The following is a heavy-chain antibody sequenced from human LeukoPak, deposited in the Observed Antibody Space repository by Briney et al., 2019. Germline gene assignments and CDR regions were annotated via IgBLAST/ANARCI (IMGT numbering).Heavy chain of an antibody. Sequence: GGSLRLSCAASGFTFSSCAMHWVRQAPGKGLEWVAVISYDGSNKYYADSVKGRFTISRDNSKNTLYLQMNSLRAEDTAVYYCARDPNRNDYGDYVLDYWGQGTLVTVSS. J-gene: IGHJ4*02. CDR3: ARDPNRNDYGDYVLDY. D-gene: IGHD4-17*01. CDR1: GFTFSSCA. CDR2: ISYDGSNK. V-gene: IGHV3-30*04.